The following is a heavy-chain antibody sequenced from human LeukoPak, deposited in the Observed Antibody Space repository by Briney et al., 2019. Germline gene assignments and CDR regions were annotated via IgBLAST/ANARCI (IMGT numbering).Heavy chain of an antibody. D-gene: IGHD3-10*01. J-gene: IGHJ3*02. CDR1: GFTFSSYE. CDR2: ISSSGSTI. Sequence: PGGSLRLSCAASGFTFSSYEMNWVRQAPGKGLEWVSYISSSGSTIYYADSVKGRFTISRDNAKTSLYLQMNNLRADDTAVYYCARDLGPHRSSPNSGAFDIWGQGTMVTVSS. V-gene: IGHV3-48*03. CDR3: ARDLGPHRSSPNSGAFDI.